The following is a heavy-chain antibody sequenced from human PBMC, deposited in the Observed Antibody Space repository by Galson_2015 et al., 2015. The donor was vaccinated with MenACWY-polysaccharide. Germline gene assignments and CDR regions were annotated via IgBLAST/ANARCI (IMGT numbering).Heavy chain of an antibody. CDR3: ARPQGRTAVAGYDY. CDR1: GGSMSSRSHF. J-gene: IGHJ4*02. D-gene: IGHD6-19*01. Sequence: TLSLTCTVSGGSMSSRSHFWTWVRQPAGKGLEWIGRIYPTGSTDYNPSLKSRVSISMDTSKNQFSLRLTSVTAADTAVYYCARPQGRTAVAGYDYWSQGTLVTVSS. V-gene: IGHV4-61*02. CDR2: IYPTGST.